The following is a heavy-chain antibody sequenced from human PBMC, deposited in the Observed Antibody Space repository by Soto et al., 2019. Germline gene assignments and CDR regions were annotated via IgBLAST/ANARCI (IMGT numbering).Heavy chain of an antibody. Sequence: GGSLRLSCTACGFTFGDYAMSWFRQAPGKGLEWVGFIRSKAYGGTTEYAASVKGRFTISRDDSKSIAYLQMNSLKTEDTAVYYCTREKPTVDTAMVIDYWGQGTLVTVSS. V-gene: IGHV3-49*03. J-gene: IGHJ4*02. CDR1: GFTFGDYA. CDR3: TREKPTVDTAMVIDY. CDR2: IRSKAYGGTT. D-gene: IGHD5-18*01.